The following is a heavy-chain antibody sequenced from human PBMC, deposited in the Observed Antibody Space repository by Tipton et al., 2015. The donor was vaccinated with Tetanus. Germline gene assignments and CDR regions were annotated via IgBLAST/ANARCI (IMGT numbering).Heavy chain of an antibody. CDR2: ISPSGNT. CDR3: ARGSGWADF. V-gene: IGHV4-34*01. CDR1: GASLGGGDFH. D-gene: IGHD6-19*01. Sequence: TLSLTCTVSGASLGGGDFHWRWIRQPPGKGLEWIGEISPSGNTNYNPSLKSRVTISADTSRNQFSLTLSSVTAADTAVYYCARGSGWADFWGQGTQVTVSS. J-gene: IGHJ4*02.